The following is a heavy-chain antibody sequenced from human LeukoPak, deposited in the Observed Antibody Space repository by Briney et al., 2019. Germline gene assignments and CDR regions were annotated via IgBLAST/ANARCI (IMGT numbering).Heavy chain of an antibody. CDR1: GFIFSNYG. CDR2: ISSSGGTT. J-gene: IGHJ4*02. Sequence: PGGSLRLSCVGSGFIFSNYGLTWVRQAPGKGLEWVSGISSSGGTTHYADSVKGRFTISRDNSKNTLYLQINSLRVEDTAVYYCAKEGYPADDYWGQGTLVTVSS. D-gene: IGHD5-12*01. CDR3: AKEGYPADDY. V-gene: IGHV3-23*01.